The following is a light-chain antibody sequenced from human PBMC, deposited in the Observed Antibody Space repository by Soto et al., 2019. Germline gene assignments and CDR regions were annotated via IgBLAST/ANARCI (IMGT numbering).Light chain of an antibody. CDR1: SSNIGAGYD. V-gene: IGLV1-40*01. CDR3: QSYDSSLSGVV. Sequence: QLVLTQPPSVSGAPGQRVTISCTGSSSNIGAGYDVHWYQQFPGTAPKLLIYGNSNRPSGVPDRFSGSKSGPSASLAITGLQAEDEADYYCQSYDSSLSGVVFGGGTKLTVL. J-gene: IGLJ2*01. CDR2: GNS.